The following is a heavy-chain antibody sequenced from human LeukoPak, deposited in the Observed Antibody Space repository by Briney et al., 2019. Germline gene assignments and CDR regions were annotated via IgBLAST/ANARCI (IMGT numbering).Heavy chain of an antibody. J-gene: IGHJ1*01. CDR3: ARGHSPVTTKVSYFQH. Sequence: PSETLSLTCAVYGGSFSGYYWSWICQPPGKGLEWIGEINHSGSTNYNPSLKSRVTILVDTSKNQFSLKLSSVTAADTAVYYCARGHSPVTTKVSYFQHGGQDTGDTVSS. CDR2: INHSGST. D-gene: IGHD4-17*01. CDR1: GGSFSGYY. V-gene: IGHV4-34*01.